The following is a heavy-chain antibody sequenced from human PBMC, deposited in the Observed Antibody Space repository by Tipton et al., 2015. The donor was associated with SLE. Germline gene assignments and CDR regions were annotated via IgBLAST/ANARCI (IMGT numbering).Heavy chain of an antibody. V-gene: IGHV5-51*03. Sequence: AQLVQSGAEMKKPGDSLKISCEGSGYSFSNYWIGWVRQMPGKGLEWMGMIFPGDSDSKYSPSFHGQVTFSADISISTAFLHFNSLKTTDTAIYYCATLAGGLSHDHTAYWGQGTLVTVSS. J-gene: IGHJ4*02. CDR1: GYSFSNYW. D-gene: IGHD3/OR15-3a*01. CDR3: ATLAGGLSHDHTAY. CDR2: IFPGDSDS.